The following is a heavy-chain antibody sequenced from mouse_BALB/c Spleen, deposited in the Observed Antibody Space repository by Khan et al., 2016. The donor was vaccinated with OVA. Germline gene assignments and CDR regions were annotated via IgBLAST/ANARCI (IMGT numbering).Heavy chain of an antibody. V-gene: IGHV9-1*02. Sequence: QIQLVQSGPELKKPGETVKISCKASGFTFTNYGMNWVKQAPGKGLKWMGWINTYTGEPTYADDFKGRFAFSLETSASTAYLQINNLKNEDMATYFCARAYDRYYRDFDVWGAGTTVTVSS. CDR3: ARAYDRYYRDFDV. CDR2: INTYTGEP. CDR1: GFTFTNYG. D-gene: IGHD2-14*01. J-gene: IGHJ1*01.